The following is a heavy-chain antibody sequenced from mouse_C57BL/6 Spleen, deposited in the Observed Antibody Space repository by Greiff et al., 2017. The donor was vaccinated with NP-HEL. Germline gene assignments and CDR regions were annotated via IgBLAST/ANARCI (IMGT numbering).Heavy chain of an antibody. J-gene: IGHJ2*01. CDR1: GYSITSGYY. Sequence: ESGPGLVKPSQSLSLTCSVTGYSITSGYYWNWIRQFPGNKLEWMGYISYDGSNNYNPSLKNRISITRDTSKNQFFLKLNAVTTEDTATYCCARDRTTFDYWGQGTTLTVSS. V-gene: IGHV3-6*01. CDR2: ISYDGSN. CDR3: ARDRTTFDY.